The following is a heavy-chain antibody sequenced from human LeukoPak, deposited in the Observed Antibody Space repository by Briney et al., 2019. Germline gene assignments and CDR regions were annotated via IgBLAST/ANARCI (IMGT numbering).Heavy chain of an antibody. Sequence: GGSLRLSCAASGFTFSSYSMNWIRQAPGKGLEWVSSISSSTSYIYYADSVKGRFTISKHNAKNSLYLQMNSLRAEDTAVYYCARAGGSTVSHSDYWGQGTLVTVSS. CDR3: ARAGGSTVSHSDY. V-gene: IGHV3-21*01. D-gene: IGHD4-17*01. CDR1: GFTFSSYS. CDR2: ISSSTSYI. J-gene: IGHJ4*02.